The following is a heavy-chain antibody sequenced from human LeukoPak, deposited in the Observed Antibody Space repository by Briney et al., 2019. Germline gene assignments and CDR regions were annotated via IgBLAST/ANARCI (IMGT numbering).Heavy chain of an antibody. Sequence: PGGSLRLSCAASGFTFSSYSMSWVRQAPGKGLEWVSVIYSDGRTYYADSVRGRFTISRDKSKNTLDLQMNSLRADDTAVYYCARGSGYYYDSSGYYNYFDYWGQGTLVTVSS. V-gene: IGHV3-66*01. J-gene: IGHJ4*02. CDR1: GFTFSSYS. CDR3: ARGSGYYYDSSGYYNYFDY. D-gene: IGHD3-22*01. CDR2: IYSDGRT.